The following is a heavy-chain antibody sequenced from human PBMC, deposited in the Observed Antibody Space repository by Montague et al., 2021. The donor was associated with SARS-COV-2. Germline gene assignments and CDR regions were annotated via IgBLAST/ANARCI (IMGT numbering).Heavy chain of an antibody. D-gene: IGHD2-8*01. CDR2: TYYRSKWYN. V-gene: IGHV6-1*01. J-gene: IGHJ5*02. Sequence: CAISGDSVSSNSAAWNWIRQSPSRGLEWLGRTYYRSKWYNDYAVSVKSRITINPDTSKNQFFLQLNSVIPEDTAVYYCARDDPYCTNGVCYTGNWFDPWGQGTLVTVSS. CDR1: GDSVSSNSAA. CDR3: ARDDPYCTNGVCYTGNWFDP.